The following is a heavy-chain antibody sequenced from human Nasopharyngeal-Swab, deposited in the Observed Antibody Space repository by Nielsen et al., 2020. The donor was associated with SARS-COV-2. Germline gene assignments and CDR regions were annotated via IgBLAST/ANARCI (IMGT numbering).Heavy chain of an antibody. CDR3: TRVDVHDAFDM. CDR1: GFTLTNYW. J-gene: IGHJ3*02. Sequence: SLKISCAASGFTLTNYWIHWVRQTPGKGLLWVSRINSDGSRTSYADSVKGRFTISRDNAKNTVYLQMNRLRVDDTAVFYCTRVDVHDAFDMWGQGTMVTVSS. V-gene: IGHV3-74*01. D-gene: IGHD3-16*01. CDR2: INSDGSRT.